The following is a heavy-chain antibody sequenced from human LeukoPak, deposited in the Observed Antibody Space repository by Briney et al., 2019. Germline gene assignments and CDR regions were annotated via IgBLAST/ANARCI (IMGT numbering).Heavy chain of an antibody. Sequence: GGSLRLSCAASGFTFSSYTLNWARQLPGKGLVWVSRISPTGSTTSYADSVKGRFTVSRDNAKNTLYLQVNNLRAEDTAVYYCARGPNSNWSGLDFWGQGTLLTVSS. CDR3: ARGPNSNWSGLDF. V-gene: IGHV3-74*01. D-gene: IGHD6-6*01. CDR2: ISPTGSTT. CDR1: GFTFSSYT. J-gene: IGHJ4*02.